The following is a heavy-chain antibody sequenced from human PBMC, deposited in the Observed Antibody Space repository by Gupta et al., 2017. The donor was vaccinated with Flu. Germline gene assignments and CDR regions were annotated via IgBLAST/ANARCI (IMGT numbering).Heavy chain of an antibody. J-gene: IGHJ3*02. Sequence: QVQLVQSGAEVKKPGSSVKVSCKASGGTFSSYVTSWVRTAPGQGLEWMGGIIPIFGTANYAQKFQGRVTITADKSTSTAYMELSRLRSEDTAVYYCARERDGYNPDAAFDIWGQGTMVTVSS. CDR1: GGTFSSYV. CDR2: IIPIFGTA. V-gene: IGHV1-69*06. CDR3: ARERDGYNPDAAFDI. D-gene: IGHD5-24*01.